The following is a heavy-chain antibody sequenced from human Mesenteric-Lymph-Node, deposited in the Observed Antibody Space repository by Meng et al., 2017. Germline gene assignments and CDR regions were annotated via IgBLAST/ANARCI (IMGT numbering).Heavy chain of an antibody. Sequence: ASVKVSCKASGYTFTGYYMHWVRQAPGQGLEWMGWISAYNGNTNYAQKLQGRVTMTTDTSTSTAYMELRSLSSVTAADTAVYYCARDFGILREQQLVRRAFDIWGQGTTVTVSS. CDR1: GYTFTGYY. D-gene: IGHD6-13*01. J-gene: IGHJ3*02. V-gene: IGHV1-18*04. CDR2: ISAYNGNT. CDR3: ARDFGILREQQLVRRAFDI.